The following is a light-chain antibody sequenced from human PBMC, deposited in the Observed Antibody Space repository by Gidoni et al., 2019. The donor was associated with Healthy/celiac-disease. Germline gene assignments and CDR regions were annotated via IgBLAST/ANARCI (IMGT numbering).Light chain of an antibody. CDR3: QQSYSTPWT. J-gene: IGKJ1*01. V-gene: IGKV1-39*01. CDR2: AAS. Sequence: IQMSQSPSSLSASVGDRVTITCRASQSISSYLNWYQQKPGKAPKLLIYAASSLQSGVPSRFSGSGSGTDFTLTISSLQPEDFATYYCQQSYSTPWTFXPXTKVEIK. CDR1: QSISSY.